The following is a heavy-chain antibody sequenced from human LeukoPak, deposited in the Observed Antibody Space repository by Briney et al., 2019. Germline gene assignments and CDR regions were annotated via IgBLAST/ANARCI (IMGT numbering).Heavy chain of an antibody. Sequence: GGSLRLSCAASGFTFSGSPILWVRQASGKGLEWVGRIRSKADNYATAYAASVQGRCTISRDDSKSTAYLQLNSLKTEDTAVYYRTQSNYWGQGALVTVSS. V-gene: IGHV3-73*01. CDR2: IRSKADNYAT. CDR3: TQSNY. CDR1: GFTFSGSP. J-gene: IGHJ4*02.